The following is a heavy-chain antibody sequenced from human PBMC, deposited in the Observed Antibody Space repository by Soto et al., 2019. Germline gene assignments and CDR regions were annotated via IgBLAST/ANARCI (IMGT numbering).Heavy chain of an antibody. V-gene: IGHV4-30-2*01. D-gene: IGHD5-18*01. J-gene: IGHJ4*02. CDR1: GGSISNAAYS. CDR2: IYPSGMP. CDR3: ARERGGYGLFDS. Sequence: LSLTCTVSGGSISNAAYSWSWIRQPPGKGLEWIGYIYPSGMPFYNPSLRSRVAISIDRSNDQFSLNLKSVTAADTAVYYCARERGGYGLFDSWGQGTLVTVSS.